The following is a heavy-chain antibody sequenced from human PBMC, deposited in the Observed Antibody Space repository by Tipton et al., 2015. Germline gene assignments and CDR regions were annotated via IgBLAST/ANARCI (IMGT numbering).Heavy chain of an antibody. CDR3: ARARGRHGGLFDS. J-gene: IGHJ4*02. V-gene: IGHV4-39*07. CDR2: LYFSGST. CDR1: GGSISSNSFH. D-gene: IGHD4-23*01. Sequence: LRLSCTVSGGSISSNSFHWDWIRQPPGKGLEWIGSLYFSGSTYYNPSLKRRVTISLDTSKNQFSLRLTSVTATDTAVYYCARARGRHGGLFDSWGQGILVTVSS.